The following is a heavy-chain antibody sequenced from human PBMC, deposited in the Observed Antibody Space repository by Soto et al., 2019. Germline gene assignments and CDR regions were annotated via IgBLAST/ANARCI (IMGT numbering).Heavy chain of an antibody. CDR2: ISSSSSTI. J-gene: IGHJ4*02. Sequence: PGGSLRLSCAASGFTFSSYSMNWVRQAPGKGLEWVSYISSSSSTIYYADSVKGRFTISRDNAKNSLYLQISSLRAEDTALYYCARHGGTPDLYFDYWGQGTPVTVSS. CDR1: GFTFSSYS. CDR3: ARHGGTPDLYFDY. D-gene: IGHD3-16*01. V-gene: IGHV3-48*04.